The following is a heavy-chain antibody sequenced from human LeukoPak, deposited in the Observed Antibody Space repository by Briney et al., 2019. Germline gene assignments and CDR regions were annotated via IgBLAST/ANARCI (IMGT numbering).Heavy chain of an antibody. Sequence: GGSLRLSCAASGFTFSSYWMHWVRQAPGKGLVWVSRINSDGSSSSYADSVKGRFTISRDNAKNTLYLQMNSLRAEDTAVYYCARDTAVAGTRYYYYYMDVWGKGTTVTVSS. CDR1: GFTFSSYW. D-gene: IGHD6-19*01. V-gene: IGHV3-74*01. J-gene: IGHJ6*03. CDR2: INSDGSSS. CDR3: ARDTAVAGTRYYYYYMDV.